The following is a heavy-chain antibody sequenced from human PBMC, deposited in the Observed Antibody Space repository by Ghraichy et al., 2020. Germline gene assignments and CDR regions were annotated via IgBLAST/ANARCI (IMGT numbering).Heavy chain of an antibody. CDR1: GGSISSYY. V-gene: IGHV4-59*01. D-gene: IGHD1-26*01. J-gene: IGHJ6*03. Sequence: SETLSLTCTVSGGSISSYYWSWIRQPPGKGLEWIGYNYYSGSTNYNPSLKSRVTISVDTSKNQFSLKLSSVTAADTAVYYCARVPWEATTRGYYYYYMDVWGKGTTVTVSS. CDR2: NYYSGST. CDR3: ARVPWEATTRGYYYYYMDV.